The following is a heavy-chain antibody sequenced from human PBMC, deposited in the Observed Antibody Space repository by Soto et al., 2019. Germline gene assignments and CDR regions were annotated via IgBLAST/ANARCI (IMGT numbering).Heavy chain of an antibody. V-gene: IGHV5-51*01. CDR2: IYPGDSDT. Sequence: GESLKISCKGSGYSFTSYWIGWVRQMPGKGLEWMGIIYPGDSDTRYSPSFQGQVTISADKSISTAYLQWSSLKASDTAMYYCATQAYYYDSSGYYYGAFDIWGQGTMVTVSS. CDR3: ATQAYYYDSSGYYYGAFDI. D-gene: IGHD3-22*01. J-gene: IGHJ3*02. CDR1: GYSFTSYW.